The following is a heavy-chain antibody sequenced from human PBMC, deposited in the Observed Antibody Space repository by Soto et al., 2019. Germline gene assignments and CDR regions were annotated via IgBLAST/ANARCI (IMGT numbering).Heavy chain of an antibody. J-gene: IGHJ5*02. D-gene: IGHD3-10*01. V-gene: IGHV3-30-3*01. Sequence: QVQLVESGGGVVQPGRSLRLSCAASGFTFSSYAMHWVRQAPGKGLGWVAVISYDGSNKYYADSVKGRFTISRDNSKNTLYLQMNSLRAEDTAVYYCAGAYGSGTIPWGQGTLVTVSS. CDR1: GFTFSSYA. CDR2: ISYDGSNK. CDR3: AGAYGSGTIP.